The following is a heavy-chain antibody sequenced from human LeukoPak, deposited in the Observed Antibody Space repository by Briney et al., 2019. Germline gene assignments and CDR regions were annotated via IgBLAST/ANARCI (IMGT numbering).Heavy chain of an antibody. CDR1: GFTFSSYW. J-gene: IGHJ6*03. D-gene: IGHD5-12*01. CDR2: IKQDGSEK. CDR3: ARGSGYEYYYYYMDV. V-gene: IGHV3-7*01. Sequence: GGSLRLSCAASGFTFSSYWMSWVRQAPGKGLEWVANIKQDGSEKYYVDSVKGRFTISRDNAKNSQYLQMNSLRAEDTAVYYCARGSGYEYYYYYMDVWGKGTTVTVSS.